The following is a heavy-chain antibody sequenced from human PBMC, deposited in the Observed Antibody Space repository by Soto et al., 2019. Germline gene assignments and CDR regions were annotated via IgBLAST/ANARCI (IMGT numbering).Heavy chain of an antibody. J-gene: IGHJ3*02. CDR3: ARDRTYYYGSGSYYNPSFDI. Sequence: ASVKVSCKVSGYTLTELSMHWVRQAPGKGLEWMGGFDPEDGETIYAQKFQGRVTMTEDTSTDTAYMELSSLRDEDTAVYYCARDRTYYYGSGSYYNPSFDIWGQGTMVTVSS. CDR1: GYTLTELS. V-gene: IGHV1-24*01. CDR2: FDPEDGET. D-gene: IGHD3-10*01.